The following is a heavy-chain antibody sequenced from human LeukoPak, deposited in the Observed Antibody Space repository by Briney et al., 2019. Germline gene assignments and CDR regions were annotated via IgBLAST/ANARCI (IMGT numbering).Heavy chain of an antibody. CDR2: IYHSGST. CDR3: ARHPYVWGSYRPLGWFDP. Sequence: SETLSLTCAVSGGSISSSNWWSWVRQPPGKGLEWIGEIYHSGSTNYNPSLKSQVTISVDTSKNQFSLKLSSVTAADTAVYYCARHPYVWGSYRPLGWFDPWGQGTLVTVSS. J-gene: IGHJ5*02. CDR1: GGSISSSNW. V-gene: IGHV4-4*02. D-gene: IGHD3-16*02.